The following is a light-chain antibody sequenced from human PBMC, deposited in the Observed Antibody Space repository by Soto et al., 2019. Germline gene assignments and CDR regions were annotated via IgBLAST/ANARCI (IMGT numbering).Light chain of an antibody. Sequence: EIVLTQSPGTLSLSPGERATLSCRASQSVSNNYLAWYQQKPGQAPRLLIYDSFTRATGIPARFSGSGSGTEFTLTISSLQSEDFAVYYCQQYNNWPRTFGQGTKVEIK. V-gene: IGKV3-15*01. CDR2: DSF. J-gene: IGKJ1*01. CDR3: QQYNNWPRT. CDR1: QSVSNN.